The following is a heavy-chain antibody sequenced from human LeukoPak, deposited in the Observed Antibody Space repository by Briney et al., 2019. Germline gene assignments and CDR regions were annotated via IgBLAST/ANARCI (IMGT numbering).Heavy chain of an antibody. CDR1: GDSISSYF. CDR3: ATSGGFNSPRHY. Sequence: PSETLSLTCSVSGDSISSYFWAWIRQPPGKGLEWIGYVCYNGTTNYNPSLRNRVAISIDTSKNQFSLKLNSATAADTAVYCCATSGGFNSPRHYWGQGTLVTVSS. V-gene: IGHV4-59*01. D-gene: IGHD3-16*01. CDR2: VCYNGTT. J-gene: IGHJ4*02.